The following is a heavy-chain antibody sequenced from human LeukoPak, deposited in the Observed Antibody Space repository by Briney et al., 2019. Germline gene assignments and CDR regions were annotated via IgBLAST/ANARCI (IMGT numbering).Heavy chain of an antibody. D-gene: IGHD3-16*02. CDR1: GGSISSSSYY. Sequence: SETLSLTCTVSGGSISSSSYYWGWIRQPPGKGLEWIGSIYYSGSTYYNPSLKSRVTISVDTSKNQFSLTMSSVTAADTAVYYCARARTDYDSVWGSYRFWFDPWGQGTLVTVSS. V-gene: IGHV4-39*01. CDR3: ARARTDYDSVWGSYRFWFDP. J-gene: IGHJ5*02. CDR2: IYYSGST.